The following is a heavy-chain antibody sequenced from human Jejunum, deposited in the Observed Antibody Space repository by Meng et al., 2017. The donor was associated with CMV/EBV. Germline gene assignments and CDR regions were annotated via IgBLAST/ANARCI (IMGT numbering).Heavy chain of an antibody. Sequence: FSLSNYWLHWVRQTPGKGLVWVSRISPDGSSTRYADSVKGRFTISRDNVNNMMYLRMSSLRDEDTAVYFCARDKRILDTYYVMDVWGHGTTVTVSS. CDR1: FSLSNYW. V-gene: IGHV3-74*01. CDR3: ARDKRILDTYYVMDV. D-gene: IGHD3-3*01. J-gene: IGHJ6*02. CDR2: ISPDGSST.